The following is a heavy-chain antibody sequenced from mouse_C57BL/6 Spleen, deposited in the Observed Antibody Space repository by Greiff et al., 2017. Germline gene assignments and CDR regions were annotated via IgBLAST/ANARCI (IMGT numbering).Heavy chain of an antibody. Sequence: QVQLKQSGPELVKPGASVKLSCKASGYTFTSYDINWVKQRPGQGLEWIGWIYPRDGSTKYHEKFKGKATLTVDTSSRTAYMELHSRTSEDSAVYFCAKQLFDYWGTGTTLPVSS. CDR1: GYTFTSYD. D-gene: IGHD4-1*02. J-gene: IGHJ2*01. CDR2: IYPRDGST. CDR3: AKQLFDY. V-gene: IGHV1-85*01.